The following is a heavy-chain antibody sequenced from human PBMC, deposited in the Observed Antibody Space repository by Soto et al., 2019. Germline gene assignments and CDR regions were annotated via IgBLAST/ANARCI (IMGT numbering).Heavy chain of an antibody. CDR2: ISYDGSNK. D-gene: IGHD2-2*01. V-gene: IGHV3-30-3*01. CDR3: ARGSSSLTRFDY. J-gene: IGHJ4*02. Sequence: PGGSLRLSCAASGFTFSSYAMHWVRQAPGKGLEWVAVISYDGSNKYYADSVKGRFTISRDNSKNMLYLQMNSLRAEDTAVYYCARGSSSLTRFDYWGQGTLVTVSS. CDR1: GFTFSSYA.